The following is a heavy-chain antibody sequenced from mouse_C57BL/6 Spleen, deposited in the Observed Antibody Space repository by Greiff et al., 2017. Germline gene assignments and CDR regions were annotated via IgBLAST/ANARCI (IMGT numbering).Heavy chain of an antibody. Sequence: QVQLQQSGAELMKPGASVKLSCKATGYTFTGYWIEWVKQRPGHGLEWIGEIDPSDSYTNYNQKFKGKSTLTVDKSSSTAYMQLSSLTSEDSAVYYCARKNYGSSLPFDYWGQGTTLTVSS. CDR2: IDPSDSYT. CDR3: ARKNYGSSLPFDY. D-gene: IGHD1-1*01. V-gene: IGHV1-69*01. CDR1: GYTFTGYW. J-gene: IGHJ2*01.